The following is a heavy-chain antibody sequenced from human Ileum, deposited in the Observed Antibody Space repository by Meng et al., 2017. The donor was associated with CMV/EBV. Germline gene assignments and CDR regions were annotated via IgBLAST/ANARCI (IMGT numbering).Heavy chain of an antibody. J-gene: IGHJ4*02. Sequence: ALRLSCVAYGFNFSDYGMHWVRQAPGKGLEWVAFKRYDGNYEYYADSVKGRLTISRDNSKSTLFLQMNSLRPEDTAMYYCARDQSGHWGQGTLVTVSS. D-gene: IGHD3-10*01. CDR2: KRYDGNYE. CDR3: ARDQSGH. V-gene: IGHV3-30*02. CDR1: GFNFSDYG.